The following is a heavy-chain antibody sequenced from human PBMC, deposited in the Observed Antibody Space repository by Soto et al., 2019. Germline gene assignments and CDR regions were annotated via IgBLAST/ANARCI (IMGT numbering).Heavy chain of an antibody. J-gene: IGHJ3*02. Sequence: SGGSLRLSCAASGFTVSSNYMSWVRQAPGKGLEWVSVIYSGGSTYYADSVKGRFTISRDNSKNTLYLQMNSLRAEDTAVYYCARGGGVVAAHDAFDIWGQGTMVTVSS. V-gene: IGHV3-53*01. CDR2: IYSGGST. D-gene: IGHD2-15*01. CDR1: GFTVSSNY. CDR3: ARGGGVVAAHDAFDI.